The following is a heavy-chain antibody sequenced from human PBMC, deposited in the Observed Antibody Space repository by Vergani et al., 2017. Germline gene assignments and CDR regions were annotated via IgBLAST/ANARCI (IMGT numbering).Heavy chain of an antibody. CDR3: AKESGSTGCPYGGGAFDG. J-gene: IGHJ3*01. V-gene: IGHV3-23*01. CDR2: INNNGGSK. D-gene: IGHD2-2*01. Sequence: QLLESGGGLIQPGGSLRLSCAASGFTFNSSAMTWVRQAPGKGLEWVSGINNNGGSKYYADSVKGRFTISRDNSKNPLYLQMTDLRAEDTAKYYCAKESGSTGCPYGGGAFDGWGRGTMVTVSS. CDR1: GFTFNSSA.